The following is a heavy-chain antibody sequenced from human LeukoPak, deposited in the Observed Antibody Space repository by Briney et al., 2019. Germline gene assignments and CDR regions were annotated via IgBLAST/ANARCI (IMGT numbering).Heavy chain of an antibody. CDR3: ARGRPRGYCSSTSCYGRFDY. D-gene: IGHD2-2*01. CDR2: INHSGST. V-gene: IGHV4-34*01. Sequence: NTSETLSLTCAVYGGSFSGYYWSWIRQPPGKGLEWIGEINHSGSTNYNPSLKSRVTISVDTSKNQFSLKLSSVTAADTAVYYCARGRPRGYCSSTSCYGRFDYWGQGTLVTVSS. CDR1: GGSFSGYY. J-gene: IGHJ4*02.